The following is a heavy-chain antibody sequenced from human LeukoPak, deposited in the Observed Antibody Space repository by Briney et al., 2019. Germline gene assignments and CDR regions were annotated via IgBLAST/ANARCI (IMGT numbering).Heavy chain of an antibody. D-gene: IGHD3-22*01. CDR2: IYPGDSDT. CDR1: GYSFTSYW. V-gene: IGHV5-51*01. CDR3: ARRGLGYYYDSSSPFDY. Sequence: GESLKISCKGSGYSFTSYWIGWVRQMPGKGLEWMGIIYPGDSDTRYSPSFQGQVTISADKSISTAYLQWSSLKASDTAMYYCARRGLGYYYDSSSPFDYWGQGTLVTVSS. J-gene: IGHJ4*02.